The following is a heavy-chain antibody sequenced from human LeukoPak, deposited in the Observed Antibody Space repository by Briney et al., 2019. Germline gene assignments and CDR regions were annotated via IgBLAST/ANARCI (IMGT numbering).Heavy chain of an antibody. CDR3: ARVGYCSSTGCYFNRRVRNWFDP. V-gene: IGHV4-34*01. Sequence: PSETLSLTCAVYGGSFSGYYWSWIRQPPGKGLEWIGEINHSGSTNYNPSLKSRVTISVDTSKNQFSLKLSSVTAADTAVYYCARVGYCSSTGCYFNRRVRNWFDPWGQGTLVTVSS. CDR1: GGSFSGYY. CDR2: INHSGST. J-gene: IGHJ5*02. D-gene: IGHD2-2*01.